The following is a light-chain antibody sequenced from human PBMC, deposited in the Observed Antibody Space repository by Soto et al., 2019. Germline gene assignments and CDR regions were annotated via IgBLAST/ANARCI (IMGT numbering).Light chain of an antibody. Sequence: DIQMTQSPSTLSASVGDRVTITCRASQSISSWLAWYQQKLGRAPRLLIYDASALPRGVPSRFSGSGSGTKFTLTIASLQPDDFATYYCQQYETFSGTFGPGTKVEI. CDR1: QSISSW. V-gene: IGKV1-5*01. CDR3: QQYETFSGT. J-gene: IGKJ1*01. CDR2: DAS.